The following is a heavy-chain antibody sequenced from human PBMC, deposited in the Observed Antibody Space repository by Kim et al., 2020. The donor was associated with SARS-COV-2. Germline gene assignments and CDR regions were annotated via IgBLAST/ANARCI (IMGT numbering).Heavy chain of an antibody. CDR2: ISSSSRAI. J-gene: IGHJ5*02. V-gene: IGHV3-48*02. Sequence: GGSLRLSCADSGSSFSTYSMNWVRQAPGKGLEWVSYISSSSRAIYYADSVKGRFTISRDNAKNSLYLQMNSLRDEDTAIYYCARGVYSSSWYDDWGQGTLVTVSS. D-gene: IGHD6-13*01. CDR3: ARGVYSSSWYDD. CDR1: GSSFSTYS.